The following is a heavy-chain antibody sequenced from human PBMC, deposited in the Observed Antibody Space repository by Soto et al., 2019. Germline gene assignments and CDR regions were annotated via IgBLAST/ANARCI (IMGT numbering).Heavy chain of an antibody. J-gene: IGHJ5*02. D-gene: IGHD3-9*01. CDR3: AREHATGFRGDWFDP. V-gene: IGHV4-61*01. Sequence: SETLSLTCTVSGGSVGSGSYYWSWIRQPPGKGLEWIGYIYYSGSTNYNPSLKSRVTISVDTSKNQFSLKLSSVTAADTAVYYCAREHATGFRGDWFDPCGQGTLVIVSS. CDR1: GGSVGSGSYY. CDR2: IYYSGST.